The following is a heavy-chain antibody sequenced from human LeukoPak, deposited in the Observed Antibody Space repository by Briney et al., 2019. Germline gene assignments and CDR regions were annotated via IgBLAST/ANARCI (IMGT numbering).Heavy chain of an antibody. CDR1: GFTFDAYA. CDR3: ANDIETSRAYNSGWDY. Sequence: GGSLRLSCAASGFTFDAYAMHWVRQAPGKGLEWVSGITWKSGSIGYADSVKGRFTISRDNAMSSLYLQMNSLRAEDTALYYCANDIETSRAYNSGWDYWGQGTLVTVSS. CDR2: ITWKSGSI. J-gene: IGHJ4*02. D-gene: IGHD5-12*01. V-gene: IGHV3-9*01.